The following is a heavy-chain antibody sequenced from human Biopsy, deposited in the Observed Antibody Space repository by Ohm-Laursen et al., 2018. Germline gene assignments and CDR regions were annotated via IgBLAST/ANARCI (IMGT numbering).Heavy chain of an antibody. D-gene: IGHD3-22*01. Sequence: SETLSLTCTVSGGSISSYYWSWIRQPPGKGLEWIGYVYYTGSTDYNPSLQSRVTISVDTSKNHFSLRLRSVTPADTAIYCARDRGYYSDRTVPGYFDLWGRGTLVTVSS. V-gene: IGHV4-59*01. CDR2: VYYTGST. J-gene: IGHJ2*01. CDR1: GGSISSYY. CDR3: ARDRGYYSDRTVPGYFDL.